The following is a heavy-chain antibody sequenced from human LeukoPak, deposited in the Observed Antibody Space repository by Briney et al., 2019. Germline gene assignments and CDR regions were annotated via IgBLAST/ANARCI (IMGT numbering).Heavy chain of an antibody. V-gene: IGHV3-23*01. CDR3: AKVDGDDKRIAIGY. D-gene: IGHD7-27*01. Sequence: PGGSLRLSCVASGFTLSIYAMSWVRPAPGRGLEWVSAISGSGGSTYYGDSVKGRFTISRDNSKNTLYLQMNSLRAEDTAVYYCAKVDGDDKRIAIGYWGQGTLVTVSS. J-gene: IGHJ4*02. CDR1: GFTLSIYA. CDR2: ISGSGGST.